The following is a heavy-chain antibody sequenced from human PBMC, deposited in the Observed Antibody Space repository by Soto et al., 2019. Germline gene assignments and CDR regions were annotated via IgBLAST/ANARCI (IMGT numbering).Heavy chain of an antibody. CDR1: GGTFSSYT. CDR3: AMEYCSSTSCYRDY. J-gene: IGHJ4*02. V-gene: IGHV1-69*02. CDR2: IIPMLGIA. Sequence: QVQLVQSGAEVKKPGSSVKVSCKASGGTFSSYTISWVRQAPGQGLEWMGRIIPMLGIANYEQKIQGRVTITADKSTSTADMELSSLRSEDTAVYYCAMEYCSSTSCYRDYWGQGTLVTVSS. D-gene: IGHD2-2*02.